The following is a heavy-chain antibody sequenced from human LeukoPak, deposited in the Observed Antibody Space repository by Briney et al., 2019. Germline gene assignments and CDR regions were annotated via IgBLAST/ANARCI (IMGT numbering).Heavy chain of an antibody. CDR1: GGSFSGYY. CDR2: INHSGNT. J-gene: IGHJ6*03. CDR3: ETSSSATIDYFYDYIDV. V-gene: IGHV4-34*01. D-gene: IGHD2-15*01. Sequence: NPSETLSLTCSVNGGSFSGYYWSWIRQPPGKGLEWIGEINHSGNTNYNPFLKSRVTISGDTSKNQFSLKLSSVTAADTAVYYCETSSSATIDYFYDYIDVWGKGTTVTVSS.